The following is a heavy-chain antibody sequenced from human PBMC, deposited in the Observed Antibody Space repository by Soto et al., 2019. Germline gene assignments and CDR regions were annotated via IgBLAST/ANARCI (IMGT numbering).Heavy chain of an antibody. Sequence: ASVNVSCKASGGTFISYSISWVRQAPGQGLEWMGGIIPIFGTANYAQKFQGRVTITADESTSTAYMELSSLRSEDTAVYYCARDHAGLTTVPYYFDYWGQGTLVTVSS. D-gene: IGHD4-4*01. CDR1: GGTFISYS. V-gene: IGHV1-69*13. CDR2: IIPIFGTA. J-gene: IGHJ4*02. CDR3: ARDHAGLTTVPYYFDY.